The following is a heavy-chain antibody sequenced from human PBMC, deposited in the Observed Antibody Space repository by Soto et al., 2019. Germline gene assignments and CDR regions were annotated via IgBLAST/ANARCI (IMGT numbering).Heavy chain of an antibody. Sequence: PGGSLRLSCVTSRFTFNTFAMSWVRQAPGEGLEWVSAINAGGGNTHYADSVKGRFTISRDNPKNTLYLQMDSLRAEDTAVYYCAKHTYLDFWHGHYYYVGFWGQGTLVTVSS. V-gene: IGHV3-23*01. D-gene: IGHD3-10*02. CDR1: RFTFNTFA. CDR2: INAGGGNT. CDR3: AKHTYLDFWHGHYYYVGF. J-gene: IGHJ4*01.